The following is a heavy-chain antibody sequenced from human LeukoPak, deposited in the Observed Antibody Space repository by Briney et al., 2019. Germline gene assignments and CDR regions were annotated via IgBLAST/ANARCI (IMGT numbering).Heavy chain of an antibody. D-gene: IGHD4-11*01. CDR3: AKDIVTRSLYYFDY. Sequence: PGGSLRLSCAASGFTFDDYAMHWVRQAPGKGLEGVSGISWNSGSIGYADSVKGRFTISRDNAKNSLYLQMNSLRAEDTALYYCAKDIVTRSLYYFDYWGQGTLVTVSS. J-gene: IGHJ4*02. CDR2: ISWNSGSI. CDR1: GFTFDDYA. V-gene: IGHV3-9*01.